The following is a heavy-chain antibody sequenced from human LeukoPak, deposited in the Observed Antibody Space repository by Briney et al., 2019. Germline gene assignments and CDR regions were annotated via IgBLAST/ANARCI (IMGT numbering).Heavy chain of an antibody. CDR1: GYTFTSYD. V-gene: IGHV1-8*01. CDR2: MNPNRGRT. D-gene: IGHD2-2*01. J-gene: IGHJ6*02. Sequence: ASVKVSCKASGYTFTSYDINWVRQATGQGLEWMGWMNPNRGRTGFAQRFQGRLTMTRNTSISTAYMELSSLTSEDTAVYYCARGPVSTHGMDVWGQGTTVTVSS. CDR3: ARGPVSTHGMDV.